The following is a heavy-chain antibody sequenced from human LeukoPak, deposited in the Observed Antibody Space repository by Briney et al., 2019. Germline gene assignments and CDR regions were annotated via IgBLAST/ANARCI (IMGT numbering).Heavy chain of an antibody. CDR3: ARAGIHDYTCDY. Sequence: GASVKVSCKASGYTFTGHYVHWVRQAPGQGLEWMGWINPNSGGTNYAQKFQGRVTMTRDTSISTAYMELSRLRSDDTAVYYCARAGIHDYTCDYWGQGTLVTVSS. J-gene: IGHJ4*02. V-gene: IGHV1-2*02. CDR1: GYTFTGHY. D-gene: IGHD4-11*01. CDR2: INPNSGGT.